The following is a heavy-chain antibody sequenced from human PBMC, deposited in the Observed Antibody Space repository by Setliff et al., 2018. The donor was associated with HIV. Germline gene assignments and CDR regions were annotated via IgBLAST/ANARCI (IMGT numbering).Heavy chain of an antibody. J-gene: IGHJ6*03. Sequence: TLSLTCAVSGYSIRSGYYWSWVRQPAGKGLEWIGRLYVSGDTNYNPSLKSRVTMSLDTSKKHFSLKLKSVTAADTAVYYCALTGHRLLRGYMDVWGKGTTVTVSS. CDR1: GYSIRSGYY. CDR2: LYVSGDT. V-gene: IGHV4-4*07. D-gene: IGHD2-15*01. CDR3: ALTGHRLLRGYMDV.